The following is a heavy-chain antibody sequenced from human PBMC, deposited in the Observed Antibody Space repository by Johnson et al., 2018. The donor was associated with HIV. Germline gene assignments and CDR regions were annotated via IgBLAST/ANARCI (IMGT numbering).Heavy chain of an antibody. CDR2: IDWHGGSS. J-gene: IGHJ3*02. CDR3: ARDSQWELRPDAFDI. CDR1: GFTFDDYG. D-gene: IGHD1-26*01. V-gene: IGHV3-20*04. Sequence: VQLVESGGGVVRPGGSLRLSCAASGFTFDDYGMTWVRQAPGKGLEWVSGIDWHGGSSGYADSVKGRFSISRDNGKNSLYLQMNSLRAEDTAVYYCARDSQWELRPDAFDIWGQGTMVTVSS.